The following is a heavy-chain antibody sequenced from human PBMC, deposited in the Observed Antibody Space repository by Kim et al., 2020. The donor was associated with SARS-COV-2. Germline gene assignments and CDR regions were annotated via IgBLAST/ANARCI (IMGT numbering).Heavy chain of an antibody. CDR3: ARDHSRYRRGWSPRGWFDP. V-gene: IGHV3-53*01. D-gene: IGHD6-19*01. J-gene: IGHJ5*02. Sequence: KGRFTISRDNSKHTLYLQMNSLRAEDTAVYYCARDHSRYRRGWSPRGWFDPWGQGTLVTVSS.